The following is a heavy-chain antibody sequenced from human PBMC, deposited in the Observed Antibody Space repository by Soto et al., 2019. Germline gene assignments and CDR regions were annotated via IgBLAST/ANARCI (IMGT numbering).Heavy chain of an antibody. D-gene: IGHD3-22*01. CDR1: GGTFNNYA. J-gene: IGHJ3*02. CDR2: IIPLFGTT. CDR3: ARPRSHYYDRSAERAFDI. V-gene: IGHV1-69*01. Sequence: QVQLVQSGAEVKKPGSSVKVSCKASGGTFNNYAISWVRQAPGQGLEWMGGIIPLFGTTNYAQKFQGRVTITADESTSTADMELSSLRSEDTAFYYCARPRSHYYDRSAERAFDIWGQGTMVTVSS.